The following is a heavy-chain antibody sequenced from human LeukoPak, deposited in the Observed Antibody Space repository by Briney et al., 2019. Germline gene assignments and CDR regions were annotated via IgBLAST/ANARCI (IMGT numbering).Heavy chain of an antibody. CDR1: GGSISSYY. CDR2: IYTSGST. Sequence: PSETLSLTCTVSGGSISSYYWSWIRQPAGKGLEWTGRIYTSGSTNYNPSLKSRVTMSVDTSKNQFSLKLSSVTAADTAVYYCARVVTIFGVGRMDVWGKGTTVTVSS. CDR3: ARVVTIFGVGRMDV. J-gene: IGHJ6*03. D-gene: IGHD3-3*01. V-gene: IGHV4-4*07.